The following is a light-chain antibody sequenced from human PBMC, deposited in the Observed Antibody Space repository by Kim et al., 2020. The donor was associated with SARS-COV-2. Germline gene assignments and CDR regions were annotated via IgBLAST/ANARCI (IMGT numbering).Light chain of an antibody. CDR1: SSDVGSYNL. Sequence: GQSITHSCTGTSSDVGSYNLVSWYQQHPGKAPKLMIYEVSKRPSGVSNRFSCSKSGNTASLTISGLQAEDEADYYCCSYAGSSTVVFGGGTQLTVL. V-gene: IGLV2-23*02. CDR3: CSYAGSSTVV. CDR2: EVS. J-gene: IGLJ2*01.